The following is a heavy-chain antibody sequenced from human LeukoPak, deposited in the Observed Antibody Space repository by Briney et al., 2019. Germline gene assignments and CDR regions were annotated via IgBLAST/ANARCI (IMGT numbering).Heavy chain of an antibody. J-gene: IGHJ4*02. Sequence: GGSLRLSCAASGFTFSTYSMNWVRQAPGKGLEWLSYISGISRTIDYADSVKGRFTVSRDSAKNSLYLEMNSLRAEDTAVYYCARDRDWAFDYWGQGTQVTVSS. CDR3: ARDRDWAFDY. V-gene: IGHV3-48*01. CDR2: ISGISRTI. CDR1: GFTFSTYS. D-gene: IGHD3/OR15-3a*01.